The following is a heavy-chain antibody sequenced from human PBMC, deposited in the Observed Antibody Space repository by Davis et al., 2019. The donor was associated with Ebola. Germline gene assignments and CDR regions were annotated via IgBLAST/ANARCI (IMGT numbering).Heavy chain of an antibody. CDR2: ITWNSGAM. V-gene: IGHV3-9*01. CDR1: GFTFDEFA. D-gene: IGHD2-2*02. CDR3: AKGRTIPLALDF. J-gene: IGHJ4*02. Sequence: GGSLRLSCAASGFTFDEFAMHWVRQAPGKGLEWVSGITWNSGAMAYADSVKGRFTISRDNAKNAVYLQMNSLRAEDTAFYYCAKGRTIPLALDFWGRGTLVTVSS.